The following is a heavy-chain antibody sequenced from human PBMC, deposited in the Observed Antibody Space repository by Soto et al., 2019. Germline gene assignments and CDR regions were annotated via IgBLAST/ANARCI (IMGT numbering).Heavy chain of an antibody. J-gene: IGHJ4*01. Sequence: GEPLKISCKASGFTFISYSLGWVRHMPGKGLQWMGNIFSSDSSAKYSPSFVGQVTISVDRSINTAYLQWSSLKASDTAIYYCGTWLVSSWFDYWGPGTLVTVSS. D-gene: IGHD6-6*01. V-gene: IGHV5-51*01. CDR1: GFTFISYS. CDR3: GTWLVSSWFDY. CDR2: IFSSDSSA.